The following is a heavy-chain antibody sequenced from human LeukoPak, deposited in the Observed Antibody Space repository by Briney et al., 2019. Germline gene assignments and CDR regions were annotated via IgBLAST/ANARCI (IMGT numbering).Heavy chain of an antibody. V-gene: IGHV3-30-3*01. CDR3: ARIFRAGSTYHYYGMDV. D-gene: IGHD1-7*01. CDR2: ISCDGSSK. CDR1: GFTFSSHA. Sequence: GGSLRLSCAASGFTFSSHAMHWVRQAPGKGLEWVAVISCDGSSKYYADSVKGRFTISRDNSKNTLYLQMNSLRAEDTAVYYCARIFRAGSTYHYYGMDVWGQGTTVTFSS. J-gene: IGHJ6*02.